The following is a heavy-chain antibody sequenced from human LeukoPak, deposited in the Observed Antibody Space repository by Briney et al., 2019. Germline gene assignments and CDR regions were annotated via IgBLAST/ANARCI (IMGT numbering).Heavy chain of an antibody. V-gene: IGHV3-30-3*01. CDR2: ISYDGSNK. D-gene: IGHD1-26*01. CDR3: AREWELRLSPFDY. J-gene: IGHJ4*02. Sequence: PGGSLRLSCAASGFTFSSYAMHWVRQAPGKGLEWVAVISYDGSNKYYADSVKGLFTISRDNSKNTLYLQMNSLRAEDTAVYYCAREWELRLSPFDYWGQGTLVTVSS. CDR1: GFTFSSYA.